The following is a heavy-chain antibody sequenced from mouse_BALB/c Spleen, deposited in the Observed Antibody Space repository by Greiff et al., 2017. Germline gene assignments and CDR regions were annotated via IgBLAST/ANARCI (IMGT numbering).Heavy chain of an antibody. V-gene: IGHV2-6-4*01. Sequence: VKLMESGPGLVAPSQSLSITCTVSGFSLSRYSVHWVRQPPGKGLEWLGMIWGGGSTDYNSALKSRLSISKDNSKSQVFLKMNSLQTDDTAMYYCATYGSSYHWYFDVWGAGTTVTVSS. CDR2: IWGGGST. D-gene: IGHD1-1*01. J-gene: IGHJ1*01. CDR1: GFSLSRYS. CDR3: ATYGSSYHWYFDV.